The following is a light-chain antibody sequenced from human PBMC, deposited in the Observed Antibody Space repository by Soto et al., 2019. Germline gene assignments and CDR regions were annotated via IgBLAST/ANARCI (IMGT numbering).Light chain of an antibody. V-gene: IGKV1-17*03. CDR1: QGISNH. J-gene: IGKJ5*01. Sequence: DIQMTQSPSAMSASVGDRVTITCRASQGISNHLVWFQQRPGKAPKRLIYDASSLQTGVPSRFSGSGSGTDFTLTISSLQPEDFATYYCLQHTNFPLTFGQGTRLEIK. CDR2: DAS. CDR3: LQHTNFPLT.